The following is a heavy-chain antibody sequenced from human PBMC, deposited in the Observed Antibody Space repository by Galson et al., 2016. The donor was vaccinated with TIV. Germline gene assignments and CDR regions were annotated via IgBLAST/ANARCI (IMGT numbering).Heavy chain of an antibody. CDR1: GYTFADYY. V-gene: IGHV1-2*02. D-gene: IGHD3-3*01. Sequence: SVKVSCKASGYTFADYYIHWVRQAPGQGLQWMGWINPKTGGTNYAQKFQDRVTMTRDTSIRTAYMEVGSLKSADTAVFFCARDYPGQSGFDSWGQGTLVTVSS. J-gene: IGHJ4*02. CDR3: ARDYPGQSGFDS. CDR2: INPKTGGT.